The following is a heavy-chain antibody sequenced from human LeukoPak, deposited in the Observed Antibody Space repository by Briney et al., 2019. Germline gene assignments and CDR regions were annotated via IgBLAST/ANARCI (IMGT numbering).Heavy chain of an antibody. CDR1: GGSISSSSYY. CDR2: IYYSGST. D-gene: IGHD2-2*01. V-gene: IGHV4-39*01. Sequence: SETLSLTCTVSGGSISSSSYYWGWIRQPPGKGLGWIGSIYYSGSTYYNPSLKSRVTISVDTSKNQFSLKLSSVTAADTAVYYCARRSAFYCSSTSCYGVFDYWGQGTLVTVSS. J-gene: IGHJ4*02. CDR3: ARRSAFYCSSTSCYGVFDY.